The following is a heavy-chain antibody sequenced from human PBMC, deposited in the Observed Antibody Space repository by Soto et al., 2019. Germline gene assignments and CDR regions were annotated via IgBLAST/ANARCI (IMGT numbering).Heavy chain of an antibody. CDR1: GGTFSSYA. CDR3: AREVDYYDSSGYSWFDP. V-gene: IGHV1-69*01. J-gene: IGHJ5*02. Sequence: QVQLVQSGAEVKKPGSSVKVSCKASGGTFSSYAISWVRQAPGQGLEWMGGIIPIFGTANYAQKFQGRVTITADESTSTAYMELRSLRSEDTAVYYCAREVDYYDSSGYSWFDPWGQGTLVAVSS. D-gene: IGHD3-22*01. CDR2: IIPIFGTA.